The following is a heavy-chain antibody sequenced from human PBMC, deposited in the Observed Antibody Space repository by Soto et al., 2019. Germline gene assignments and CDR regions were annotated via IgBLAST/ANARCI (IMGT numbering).Heavy chain of an antibody. CDR1: GFTFSSYA. D-gene: IGHD3-3*01. CDR2: ISGSGGST. Sequence: GGSLRLSCAASGFTFSSYAMSWVRQAPGKGLEWVSAISGSGGSTYYADSVKGRFTISRDNSKNTLYLQMNSLRAEDTAVYYCAKEMTYYDFWSGYYSFDYWGQGTLVTVSS. V-gene: IGHV3-23*01. CDR3: AKEMTYYDFWSGYYSFDY. J-gene: IGHJ4*02.